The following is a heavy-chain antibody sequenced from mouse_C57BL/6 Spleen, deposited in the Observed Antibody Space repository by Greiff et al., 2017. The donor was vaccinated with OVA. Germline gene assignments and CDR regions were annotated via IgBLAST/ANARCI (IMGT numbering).Heavy chain of an antibody. D-gene: IGHD1-2*01. CDR2: ISYDGSN. Sequence: VQLKQSGPGLVKPSQSLSLTCSVTGYSITSGYYWNWIRQFPGNKLEWMGYISYDGSNNYNPSLKNRISITRDTSKNQFFLKLNSVTTEDTATYYCARDTTAYAMDYWGQGTSVTVSS. V-gene: IGHV3-6*01. J-gene: IGHJ4*01. CDR1: GYSITSGYY. CDR3: ARDTTAYAMDY.